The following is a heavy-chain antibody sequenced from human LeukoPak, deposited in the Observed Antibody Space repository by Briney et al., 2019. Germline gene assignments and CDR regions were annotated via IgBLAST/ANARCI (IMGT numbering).Heavy chain of an antibody. D-gene: IGHD1-26*01. V-gene: IGHV4-59*08. CDR2: IYYSGST. Sequence: PSETLSLTCTVSGGSLTSYYWSWIRQPPGKGLEWIGYIYYSGSTNYNPSLKSRVTTSVDTSKNQFSLRLSSVTVADTAVYYCARHSGSYYSINYWGQGTLVTVSS. CDR3: ARHSGSYYSINY. CDR1: GGSLTSYY. J-gene: IGHJ4*02.